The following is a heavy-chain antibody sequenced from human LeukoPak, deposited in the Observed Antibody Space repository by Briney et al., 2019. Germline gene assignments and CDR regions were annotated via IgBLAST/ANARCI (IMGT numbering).Heavy chain of an antibody. CDR3: ARDGGMMAPYGMDV. Sequence: ASVKVSCKASGGTFSSYAISWVRQAPGQGLEWMGWISAYNGNTNYAQKLQGRVTMTTDTSTSTAYMELRSLRSDDTAVYYCARDGGMMAPYGMDVWGQGTTVTVSS. V-gene: IGHV1-18*01. D-gene: IGHD1-26*01. J-gene: IGHJ6*02. CDR1: GGTFSSYA. CDR2: ISAYNGNT.